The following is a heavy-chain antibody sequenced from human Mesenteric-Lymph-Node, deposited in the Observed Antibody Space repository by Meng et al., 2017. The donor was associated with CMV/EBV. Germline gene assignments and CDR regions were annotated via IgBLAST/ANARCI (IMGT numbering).Heavy chain of an antibody. CDR2: INHSGST. CDR1: GGSFSGYY. D-gene: IGHD3-3*01. J-gene: IGHJ5*02. Sequence: SETLSLTCAVYGGSFSGYYWCWIRQPPGQGLEWVGEINHSGSTNYNSYPKSRVTISVDTSKNQFSLKLSSVTAADTAVYYCARAGDDFWSGYLFLGCRLDPWGQGTLVTVSS. CDR3: ARAGDDFWSGYLFLGCRLDP. V-gene: IGHV4-34*01.